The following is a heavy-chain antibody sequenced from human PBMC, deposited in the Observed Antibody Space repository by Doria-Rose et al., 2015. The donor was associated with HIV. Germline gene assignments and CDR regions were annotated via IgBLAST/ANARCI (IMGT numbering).Heavy chain of an antibody. D-gene: IGHD6-13*01. CDR2: IFSDDER. Sequence: QESGPMLVKPTETLTLTCTVSGVSLSSPGMGVSWIRQPPGKALEWLANIFSDDERSYKSSLRSRPTISRGTSKSQVVLTMTDMDPVDTATYYCARIKSSRWYHKYYFDFWGQGTLVIVSA. V-gene: IGHV2-26*01. CDR3: ARIKSSRWYHKYYFDF. CDR1: GVSLSSPGMG. J-gene: IGHJ4*02.